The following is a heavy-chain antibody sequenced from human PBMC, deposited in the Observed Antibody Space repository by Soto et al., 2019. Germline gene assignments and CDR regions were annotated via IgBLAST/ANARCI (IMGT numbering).Heavy chain of an antibody. CDR2: VYYSGHT. V-gene: IGHV4-59*01. CDR1: GGSISPYY. Sequence: QVQLQESGQGLVKPSETLSLTCTVSGGSISPYYWSWIRQPPRKGLDWIGDVYYSGHTNYHPYLESRVTISVETSTHGFPLDLTSATVAATPVYDCAGNGVGACYANTSMDVMGRGTAVT. J-gene: IGHJ6*03. CDR3: AGNGVGACYANTSMDV. D-gene: IGHD1-26*01.